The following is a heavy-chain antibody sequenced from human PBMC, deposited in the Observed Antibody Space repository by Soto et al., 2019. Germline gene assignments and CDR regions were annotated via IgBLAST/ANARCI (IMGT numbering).Heavy chain of an antibody. V-gene: IGHV4-34*01. Sequence: QVQIQQWGAGLLKPSETLSLTCVVYGGSFSGYYWSWIRQSPGRGLEWIGEINHSGNSNYNPSLKSRITLSVDTSKNRFSLELSSATAADTALYYCARRKTFTPYYFDYWGQGTLVTVSS. CDR3: ARRKTFTPYYFDY. D-gene: IGHD3-16*01. CDR2: INHSGNS. CDR1: GGSFSGYY. J-gene: IGHJ4*02.